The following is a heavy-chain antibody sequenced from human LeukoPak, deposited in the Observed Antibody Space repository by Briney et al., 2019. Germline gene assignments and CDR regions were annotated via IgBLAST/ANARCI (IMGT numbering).Heavy chain of an antibody. CDR3: ASANYYYYYYMDV. CDR1: GGSISSYY. V-gene: IGHV4-59*01. Sequence: PSETLSLTCTVSGGSISSYYWNWIRQPPGKGLEWIGYIYYSGSTNYNPSLKSRVTISVDTSKNQFSLKLSSVTAADTAVYYCASANYYYYYYMDVWGKGTTVTVSS. J-gene: IGHJ6*03. CDR2: IYYSGST.